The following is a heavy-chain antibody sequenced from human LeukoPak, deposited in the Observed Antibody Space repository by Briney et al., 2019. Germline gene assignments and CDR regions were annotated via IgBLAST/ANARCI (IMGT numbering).Heavy chain of an antibody. CDR2: INPHSGGT. V-gene: IGHV1-2*02. CDR1: GYTFTGYY. J-gene: IGHJ4*02. Sequence: ASVKVSCKASGYTFTGYYMHWVRQAPGQGLERMGWINPHSGGTNYAQKFQGRVTMTRDTSINTAYMDLSSLRSDDTAVYYCARGRDDYNLFDYWGQGNLVTVSS. CDR3: ARGRDDYNLFDY. D-gene: IGHD5-24*01.